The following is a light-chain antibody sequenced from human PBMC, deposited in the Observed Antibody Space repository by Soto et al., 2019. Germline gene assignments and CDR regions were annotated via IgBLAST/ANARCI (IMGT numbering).Light chain of an antibody. J-gene: IGLJ1*01. Sequence: QSVLTQPPSASGSPGQSVTISCTGTKNDIGVYDFVSWYQHHPGKAPRLIIYEVVQRPSGVPDRFSGSKSGNTASLTVSGLQAEDEADYFCKSYAGSNTYVIGSGTKVTAL. CDR1: KNDIGVYDF. CDR3: KSYAGSNTYV. V-gene: IGLV2-8*01. CDR2: EVV.